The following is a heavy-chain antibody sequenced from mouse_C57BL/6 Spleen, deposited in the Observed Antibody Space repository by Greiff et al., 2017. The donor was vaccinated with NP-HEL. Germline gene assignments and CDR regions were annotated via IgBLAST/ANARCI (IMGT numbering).Heavy chain of an antibody. CDR1: GYTFTDYN. D-gene: IGHD2-4*01. CDR3: ARRGSTMITTYYLDY. Sequence: VQLQQPGPELVKPGASVKIPCKASGYTFTDYNMDWVKQSHGKSLEWIGDINPNNGGTIYNQKFKGKATLTVDKSSSTAYMELRSLTSEDTAVEYGARRGSTMITTYYLDYWGQGTTLTVSS. CDR2: INPNNGGT. V-gene: IGHV1-18*01. J-gene: IGHJ2*01.